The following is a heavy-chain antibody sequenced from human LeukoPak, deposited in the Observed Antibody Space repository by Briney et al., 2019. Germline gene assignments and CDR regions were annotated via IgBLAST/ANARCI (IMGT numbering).Heavy chain of an antibody. J-gene: IGHJ2*01. CDR2: IIPVLGIA. CDR3: ARDGSTVTKYWYFDL. D-gene: IGHD4-17*01. V-gene: IGHV1-69*04. Sequence: GASVNASCKASGGTFATSAITWVRQAPGQGREWMGRIIPVLGIANYAQKFQGRLTISADKSTTTAYKELSSLRSEDTAVYYCARDGSTVTKYWYFDLWGRGTLVAVSS. CDR1: GGTFATSA.